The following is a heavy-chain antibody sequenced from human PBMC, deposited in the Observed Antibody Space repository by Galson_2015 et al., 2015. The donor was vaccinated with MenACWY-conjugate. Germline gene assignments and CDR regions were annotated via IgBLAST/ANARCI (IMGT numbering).Heavy chain of an antibody. J-gene: IGHJ4*02. V-gene: IGHV3-15*01. Sequence: LRLSCAASGFTFTDAWMTWVRQAPGKGLEWGGRIKPKTDGGTADYGAPVKGRFTISRDDSEKTLFLQMDSLRTEDSAVYYCATLAYGYNPHWGQGTLVTVSS. CDR3: ATLAYGYNPH. CDR2: IKPKTDGGTA. D-gene: IGHD1-14*01. CDR1: GFTFTDAW.